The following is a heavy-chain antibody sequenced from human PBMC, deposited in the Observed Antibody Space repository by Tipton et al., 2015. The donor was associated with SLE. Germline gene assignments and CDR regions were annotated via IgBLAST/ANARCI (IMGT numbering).Heavy chain of an antibody. CDR3: ARQGGMTGTTFPFDI. CDR1: GGSISSFY. D-gene: IGHD1-7*01. V-gene: IGHV4-59*08. Sequence: LRLSCTVSGGSISSFYWCWIRQPPGKGLEWIGYIYYSGSTNYNPSLKSRVTISVDTSKNQFSLKLSSVTAADTAVYYCARQGGMTGTTFPFDIWGQGTMVTVSS. CDR2: IYYSGST. J-gene: IGHJ3*02.